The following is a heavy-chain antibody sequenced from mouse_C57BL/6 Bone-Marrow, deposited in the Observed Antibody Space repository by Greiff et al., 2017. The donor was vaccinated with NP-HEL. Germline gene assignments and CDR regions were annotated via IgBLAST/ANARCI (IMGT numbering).Heavy chain of an antibody. V-gene: IGHV10-1*01. CDR3: VRQTVTTTSYAMDY. D-gene: IGHD2-2*01. J-gene: IGHJ4*01. CDR1: GFSFNTYA. Sequence: EVMLVESGGGLVQPKGSLKLSCAASGFSFNTYAMNWVRQAPGKGLEWVARIRSKSNNYATYYADSVKDRFTISRDDSESMLYLQMNNLKTEDTAMYYCVRQTVTTTSYAMDYWGQGTSLTVSS. CDR2: IRSKSNNYAT.